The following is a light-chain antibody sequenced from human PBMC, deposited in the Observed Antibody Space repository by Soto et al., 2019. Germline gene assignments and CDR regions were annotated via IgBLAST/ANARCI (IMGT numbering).Light chain of an antibody. V-gene: IGKV1-5*03. CDR1: ESLSNW. CDR3: QQYSTYPLT. CDR2: MVS. Sequence: DIQMTQSPSTLSASVGDRVTITCRASESLSNWLAWYQQQAGKAPKLLIYMVSNLESGVPSRFSGSGSGTEFTLTISSLQPDDFATYYCQQYSTYPLTFGPGTKVDIK. J-gene: IGKJ3*01.